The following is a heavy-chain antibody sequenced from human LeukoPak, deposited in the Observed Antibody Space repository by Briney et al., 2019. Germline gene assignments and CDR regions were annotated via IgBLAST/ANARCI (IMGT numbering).Heavy chain of an antibody. CDR1: GFTFSSYG. V-gene: IGHV3-30*02. CDR3: AKDRALYDYVWGSYCDY. J-gene: IGHJ4*02. CDR2: IRYDGSNK. Sequence: PGGSLRLSCAASGFTFSSYGMHWVRQAPGKGLEWVAFIRYDGSNKYYADSVKGRFTISRDNSKNTLYLQMNSLRAEDTAVYYCAKDRALYDYVWGSYCDYWGQGTLVTVSS. D-gene: IGHD3-16*01.